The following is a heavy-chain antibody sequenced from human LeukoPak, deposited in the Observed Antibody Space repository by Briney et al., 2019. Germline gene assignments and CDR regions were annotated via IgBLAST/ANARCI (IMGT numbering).Heavy chain of an antibody. CDR2: IRYDGSNK. CDR1: GFTFRSYG. D-gene: IGHD2-2*01. Sequence: PGGSLRLSCAASGFTFRSYGMHWVRQAPGKGLEWEAFIRYDGSNKYYADSVKGRFTISRDNSKNTLYLQMNSLRAEDTAVYYCAKWVVVAAATEHYYYYMDVWGKGTTVTVSS. J-gene: IGHJ6*03. V-gene: IGHV3-30*02. CDR3: AKWVVVAAATEHYYYYMDV.